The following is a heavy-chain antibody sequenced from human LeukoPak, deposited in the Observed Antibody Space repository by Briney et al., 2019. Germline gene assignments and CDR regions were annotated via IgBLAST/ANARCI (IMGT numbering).Heavy chain of an antibody. D-gene: IGHD6-13*01. CDR2: ISWNSGSI. CDR3: AKDSWEGIAAAGKSAFDY. J-gene: IGHJ4*02. V-gene: IGHV3-9*01. Sequence: GGSLRLSCAASGFTFDDYAMHWVRQAPGKGLEWVSAISWNSGSIGYADSVKGRFTISRDNAKNSLYLQMNSLRAEDTALYYCAKDSWEGIAAAGKSAFDYWGQGTLVTVSS. CDR1: GFTFDDYA.